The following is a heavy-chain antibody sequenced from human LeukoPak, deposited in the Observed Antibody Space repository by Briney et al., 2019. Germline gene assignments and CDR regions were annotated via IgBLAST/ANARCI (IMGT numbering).Heavy chain of an antibody. Sequence: PGGSLRLSCVASGFPFSSYWMTWVRQAPGKGLEWVSSISSSSSYIYYADSVKGRFTISRDNAKNSLYLQMNSLRAEDTAVYYCAREVGVYDSSGYPFDYWGQGTLVTVSS. V-gene: IGHV3-21*03. CDR3: AREVGVYDSSGYPFDY. J-gene: IGHJ4*02. CDR1: GFPFSSYW. CDR2: ISSSSSYI. D-gene: IGHD3-22*01.